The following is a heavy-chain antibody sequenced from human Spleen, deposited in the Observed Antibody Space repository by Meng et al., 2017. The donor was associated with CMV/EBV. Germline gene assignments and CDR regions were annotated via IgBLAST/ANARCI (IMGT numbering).Heavy chain of an antibody. D-gene: IGHD5-24*01. CDR3: ARHGGDGYNYVGY. Sequence: QVQLVESGGGVVQPGRSLSLSCAASGFTFSSYAMHWVRQAPGKGLEWVAVISYDGSNKYYADSVKGRFTISRDNSKNTLYLQMNSLRAEDTAVYYCARHGGDGYNYVGYWGQGPLVTVSS. CDR2: ISYDGSNK. V-gene: IGHV3-30-3*01. CDR1: GFTFSSYA. J-gene: IGHJ4*02.